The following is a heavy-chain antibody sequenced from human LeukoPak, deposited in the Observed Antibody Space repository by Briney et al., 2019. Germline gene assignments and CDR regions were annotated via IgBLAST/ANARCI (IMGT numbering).Heavy chain of an antibody. CDR1: GGSIGSYY. D-gene: IGHD5-12*01. V-gene: IGHV4-59*01. CDR2: IYYTGNT. J-gene: IGHJ4*02. Sequence: PSETLSLTCTVSGGSIGSYYWSWFRQPPGEGLEWIGYIYYTGNTNFNPSLKSRVTISVDTSKNQFSLKLTSVTAADAAVYYCARGGGAAGYDNEFDYWGQGALVTVSS. CDR3: ARGGGAAGYDNEFDY.